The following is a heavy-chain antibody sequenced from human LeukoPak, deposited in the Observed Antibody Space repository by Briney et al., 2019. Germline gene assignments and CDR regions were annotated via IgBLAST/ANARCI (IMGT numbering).Heavy chain of an antibody. V-gene: IGHV4-4*07. CDR1: GGSISSYY. D-gene: IGHD3-3*01. CDR2: IYTSGST. CDR3: ARETNYDFWSGTLGYYYGMDV. Sequence: PSETLSLTCTVSGGSISSYYWSWIRQPAGKGLEWIGRIYTSGSTNYNPSLKSRVTMSVDTSKSQFSLKLSSVTAADTAVYYCARETNYDFWSGTLGYYYGMDVWGQGTTVTVSS. J-gene: IGHJ6*02.